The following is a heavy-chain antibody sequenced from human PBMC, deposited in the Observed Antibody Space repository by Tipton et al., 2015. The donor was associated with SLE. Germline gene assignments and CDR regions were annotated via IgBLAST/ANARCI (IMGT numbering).Heavy chain of an antibody. CDR2: INHSGST. CDR3: ARGGTPAYYYDSSGLDY. Sequence: LRLSCAVYGGSFSGYYWSWIRQPPGKGLEWIGEINHSGSTNYNPSLTSRVTISVDTSKNQFSLKLSSVTAADTAVYYCARGGTPAYYYDSSGLDYWGQGTLVTVSS. D-gene: IGHD3-22*01. CDR1: GGSFSGYY. V-gene: IGHV4-34*01. J-gene: IGHJ4*02.